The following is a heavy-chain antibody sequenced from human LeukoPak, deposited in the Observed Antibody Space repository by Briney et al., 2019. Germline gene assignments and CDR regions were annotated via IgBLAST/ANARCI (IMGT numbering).Heavy chain of an antibody. V-gene: IGHV3-7*01. J-gene: IGHJ6*03. CDR2: INQDGSEK. D-gene: IGHD6-13*01. CDR3: ATTRIADYYMDV. Sequence: PGGSLRLSCTDSGFTFSRYSMSWVRQAPGKGLEWVANINQDGSEKYSVDSVKGRFTISRDNVKNSLYLQMNSLRAEDTAVYYCATTRIADYYMDVWGKGTTVTISS. CDR1: GFTFSRYS.